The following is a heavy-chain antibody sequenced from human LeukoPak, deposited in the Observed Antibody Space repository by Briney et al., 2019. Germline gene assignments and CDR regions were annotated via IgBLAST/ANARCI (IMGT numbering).Heavy chain of an antibody. J-gene: IGHJ6*02. CDR2: INPNSGGT. CDR3: ARSLRVAGKSSYYYYYYGMDV. D-gene: IGHD6-19*01. V-gene: IGHV1-2*04. Sequence: ASVKVSCKASGYTFTGYYMHWVRQAPGQGLEWMGWINPNSGGTNYAQKFQGWVTMTRDTSISTAYMELSRLRSDDTAVYYCARSLRVAGKSSYYYYYYGMDVWGQGTTVTVSS. CDR1: GYTFTGYY.